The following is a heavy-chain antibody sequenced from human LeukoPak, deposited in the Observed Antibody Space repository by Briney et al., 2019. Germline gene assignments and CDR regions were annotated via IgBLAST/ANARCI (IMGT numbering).Heavy chain of an antibody. Sequence: PSETLSLSCTVSGGSISSSSNYWGWLRQPPGKGLEWIVSIYYSGSTYYNPSLKSRVTISVDTSKNQFSLKLSSVTAADTAVYYCARVEYQLLPYYYYYMDVWGKGTTVTISS. J-gene: IGHJ6*03. V-gene: IGHV4-39*07. CDR2: IYYSGST. CDR3: ARVEYQLLPYYYYYMDV. D-gene: IGHD2-2*01. CDR1: GGSISSSSNY.